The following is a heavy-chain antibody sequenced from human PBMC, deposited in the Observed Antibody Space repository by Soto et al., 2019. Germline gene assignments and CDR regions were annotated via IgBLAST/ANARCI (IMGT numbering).Heavy chain of an antibody. J-gene: IGHJ4*02. CDR2: ISAYNGNT. D-gene: IGHD3-16*02. V-gene: IGHV1-18*04. CDR3: ARERNYDYVWGSYRYTVMDY. Sequence: QVQLVQSGAGVKKPGASVKVSCKASGYTFTSYGISWVRQAPGQGLEWMGWISAYNGNTNYAQKLQGRVTMTTDTSTSTAYMELRSLRSDDTAVYYCARERNYDYVWGSYRYTVMDYWGQGTLVTVSS. CDR1: GYTFTSYG.